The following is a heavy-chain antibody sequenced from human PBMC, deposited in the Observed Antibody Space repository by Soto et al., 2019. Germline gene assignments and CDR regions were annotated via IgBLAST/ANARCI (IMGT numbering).Heavy chain of an antibody. J-gene: IGHJ3*02. CDR2: IGTAGDT. V-gene: IGHV3-13*01. CDR3: ARARFYDAFDI. Sequence: GGSLRLSCAASGFTFSSYDMHWVRQATGKGLEWVSAIGTAGDTYYPGSVKGRFTISRENAKNSLYLQMNSLRAGDTAVYYCARARFYDAFDIWGQGTMVTVSS. CDR1: GFTFSSYD.